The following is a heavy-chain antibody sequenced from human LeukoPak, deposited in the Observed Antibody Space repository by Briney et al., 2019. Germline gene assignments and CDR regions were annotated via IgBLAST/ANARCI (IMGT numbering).Heavy chain of an antibody. CDR3: ATRRGGYCSSTSCYLFDY. D-gene: IGHD2-2*01. CDR1: GFTFSSYA. CDR2: ISGSGGST. Sequence: GGSLRLSCAASGFTFSSYAMSWVRQAPGKGLEWVSAISGSGGSTYYADSVKGRFTISRDNSKNTLYLQMNSLRAEDMAVYYCATRRGGYCSSTSCYLFDYWGQGTLVTVSS. J-gene: IGHJ4*02. V-gene: IGHV3-23*01.